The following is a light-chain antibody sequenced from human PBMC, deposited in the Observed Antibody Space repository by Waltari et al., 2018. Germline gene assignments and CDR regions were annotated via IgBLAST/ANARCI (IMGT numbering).Light chain of an antibody. J-gene: IGKJ4*01. CDR2: EAS. CDR3: QQRSNWPPGIT. V-gene: IGKV3-11*01. Sequence: EIVLTQSPATLSLSPGERATLSCRASQSVSNYLAWYQQKPGQAPRLRLYEASNRATGIPARFSGSGSGTDFTLTISSLEPEDFAVYYCQQRSNWPPGITFGGGTKVEIK. CDR1: QSVSNY.